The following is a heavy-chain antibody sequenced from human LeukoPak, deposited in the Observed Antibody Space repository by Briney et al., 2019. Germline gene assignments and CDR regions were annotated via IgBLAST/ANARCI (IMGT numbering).Heavy chain of an antibody. J-gene: IGHJ5*02. Sequence: GGFLRLSRVASGFSFSTYAMTWVRQAPGKGLEWVSGMVGSGKTYYADSVKGRFTISRDNSKNTVYLQMNSLRVEDTAIYYCAKDMHSGDGRWEFDPWGRGTLVTVSS. V-gene: IGHV3-23*01. CDR2: MVGSGKT. CDR1: GFSFSTYA. CDR3: AKDMHSGDGRWEFDP. D-gene: IGHD4-17*01.